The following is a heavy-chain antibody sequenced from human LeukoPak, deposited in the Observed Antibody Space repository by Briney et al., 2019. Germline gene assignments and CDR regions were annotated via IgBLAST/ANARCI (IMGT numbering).Heavy chain of an antibody. CDR1: GYTSTGYY. D-gene: IGHD5-12*01. CDR2: INPNSGGT. Sequence: ASVKVSCKASGYTSTGYYMHWVRQAPGQGLEWMGRINPNSGGTNYAQKFQGRVTMTRDTSISTAYMELTKLISDDTAVYYCARSSITTIPNFDYWSQGTLVTVSS. CDR3: ARSSITTIPNFDY. J-gene: IGHJ4*02. V-gene: IGHV1-2*06.